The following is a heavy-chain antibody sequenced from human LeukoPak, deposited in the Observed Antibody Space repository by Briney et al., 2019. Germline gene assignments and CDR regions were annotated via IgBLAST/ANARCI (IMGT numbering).Heavy chain of an antibody. V-gene: IGHV3-30*02. Sequence: SGGSLRLSCAASGFTFSSYVMHWVRQAPGKGLEWVAYIPFDASNKYYADSVKGRFTIFRDNSKNTLYLQMNSLRPEDTAIYYCAKDWNYYGSGTYFDSWGYWGQGTLVTVSS. CDR1: GFTFSSYV. D-gene: IGHD3-10*01. J-gene: IGHJ4*02. CDR2: IPFDASNK. CDR3: AKDWNYYGSGTYFDSWGY.